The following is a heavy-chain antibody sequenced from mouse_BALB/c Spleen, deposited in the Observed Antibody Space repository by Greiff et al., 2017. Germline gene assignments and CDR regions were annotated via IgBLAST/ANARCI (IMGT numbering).Heavy chain of an antibody. CDR3: ARGGYDYDPYAMDY. V-gene: IGHV1-67*01. Sequence: VKLQQSGPELVRPGVSVKISCKGSSYTFTDYAMHWVKQSHAKSLEWIGVISTYYGNTNYNQKFKGKATMTVDKSSSTAYMELARLTSEDSAVYYCARGGYDYDPYAMDYWGQGTSVTVSS. CDR2: ISTYYGNT. D-gene: IGHD2-4*01. CDR1: SYTFTDYA. J-gene: IGHJ4*01.